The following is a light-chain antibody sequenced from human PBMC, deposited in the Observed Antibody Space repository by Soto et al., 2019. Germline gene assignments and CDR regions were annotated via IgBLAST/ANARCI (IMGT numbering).Light chain of an antibody. V-gene: IGKV3-20*01. J-gene: IGKJ1*01. CDR2: GAS. Sequence: ILMTQNPGTLSLSPGERATLSCRASQSVSSSYLAWYQQKPGQAPRLLIYGASSRATGIPDRFSGSGSGTDFTLSISRLEPEDFAVYYCQQYGGSRTFGQGTKVDIK. CDR1: QSVSSSY. CDR3: QQYGGSRT.